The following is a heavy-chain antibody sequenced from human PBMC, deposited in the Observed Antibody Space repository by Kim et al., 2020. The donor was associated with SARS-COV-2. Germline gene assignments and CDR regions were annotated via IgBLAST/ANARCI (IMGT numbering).Heavy chain of an antibody. J-gene: IGHJ4*02. CDR3: AKVHDSSGYPDY. D-gene: IGHD3-22*01. Sequence: YDSASVKGRFTISRDDSTSTLYLQMNSLRAEDTAVYYCAKVHDSSGYPDYWGQGTLVTVSS. V-gene: IGHV3-23*01.